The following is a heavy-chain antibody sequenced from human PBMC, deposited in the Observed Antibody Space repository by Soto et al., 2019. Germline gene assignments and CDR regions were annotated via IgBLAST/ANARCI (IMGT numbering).Heavy chain of an antibody. Sequence: QVQVVQSGVEVRRPGSSVKVSCKASGDTFKNCVISWVRQAPGQGLEWMGGIIPLFGTTDFAQRFQGRLTITTDECTTTAYMDLSRLRSEDTATYYCAAELGFGKLYVVCGQGITVIVSS. V-gene: IGHV1-69*01. CDR3: AAELGFGKLYVV. CDR2: IIPLFGTT. D-gene: IGHD3-10*01. CDR1: GDTFKNCV. J-gene: IGHJ6*02.